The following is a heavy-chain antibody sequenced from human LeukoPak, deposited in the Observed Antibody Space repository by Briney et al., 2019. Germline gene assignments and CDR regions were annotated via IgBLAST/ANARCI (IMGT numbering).Heavy chain of an antibody. CDR2: INHSGST. CDR1: GGSFSGYY. D-gene: IGHD4-17*01. CDR3: ARAKSTVTTSEYFQH. V-gene: IGHV4-34*01. Sequence: SETLSLTCAVYGGSFSGYYWSWIRQPPGKGLEWLGEINHSGSTNYNPSLKSRVTISVDTSKNQFSLKLSSVTAADTAVYYCARAKSTVTTSEYFQHWGQGTLVTVSS. J-gene: IGHJ1*01.